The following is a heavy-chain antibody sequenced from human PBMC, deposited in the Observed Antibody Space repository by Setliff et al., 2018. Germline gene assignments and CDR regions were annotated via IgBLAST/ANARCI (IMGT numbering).Heavy chain of an antibody. Sequence: PSETLSLTCAVYGGSISGYYWSWIRQPPGKGLEWIGEINQSRSTNYNPSLKSRVTISLDTSNNQFSLSLSSVTAADTAVYYCARMSGFQYMDVWGKGTTVTVSS. CDR1: GGSISGYY. V-gene: IGHV4-34*01. J-gene: IGHJ6*03. CDR2: INQSRST. CDR3: ARMSGFQYMDV. D-gene: IGHD3-3*01.